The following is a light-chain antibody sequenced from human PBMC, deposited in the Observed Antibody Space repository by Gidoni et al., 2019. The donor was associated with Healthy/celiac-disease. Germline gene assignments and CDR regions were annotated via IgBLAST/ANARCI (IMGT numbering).Light chain of an antibody. CDR3: QSYDSSSRV. V-gene: IGLV6-57*02. J-gene: IGLJ2*01. Sequence: NFMLTQPHSVSESPGKTVTISCTGSSGSIASNYVQWYQQRPGSAPTTVIYDDNQRPSGVPDRFSGSIDSSSNSASLTISGLKTEDEADYYCQSYDSSSRVFGGGTKLTVL. CDR2: DDN. CDR1: SGSIASNY.